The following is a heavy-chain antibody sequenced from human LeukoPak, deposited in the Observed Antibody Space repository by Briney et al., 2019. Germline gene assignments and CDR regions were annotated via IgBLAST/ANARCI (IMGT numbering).Heavy chain of an antibody. CDR3: AKDSSPTVANAFDI. D-gene: IGHD4-23*01. CDR1: GFTFDDYA. J-gene: IGHJ3*02. Sequence: PGGSLRLSCAASGFTFDDYAMHWVRQAPGKGLEWVSGTSWNSGSIGYADSVKGRFTISRDNAKNSLYLQMNSLRAEDTALYYCAKDSSPTVANAFDIWGQGTMVTVSS. CDR2: TSWNSGSI. V-gene: IGHV3-9*01.